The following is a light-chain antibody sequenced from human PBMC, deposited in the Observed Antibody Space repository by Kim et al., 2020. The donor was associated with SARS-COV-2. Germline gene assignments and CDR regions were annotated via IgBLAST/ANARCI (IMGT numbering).Light chain of an antibody. J-gene: IGKJ1*01. Sequence: EIVMTQSPATLSVSPGERATLSCRASQSAGTNLAWYQRKPGQAPRLLISDSSTRATGIPARFSGSGSGTEFTLTISSLQSEDFALYYCQQYNDWPWTFGPGTKVDIK. V-gene: IGKV3-15*01. CDR1: QSAGTN. CDR2: DSS. CDR3: QQYNDWPWT.